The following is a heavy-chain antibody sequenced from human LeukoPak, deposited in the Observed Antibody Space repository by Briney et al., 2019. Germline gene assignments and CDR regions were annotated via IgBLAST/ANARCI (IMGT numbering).Heavy chain of an antibody. CDR1: GFTVSSNY. Sequence: GGSLRLSCAASGFTVSSNYMSWVRQAPGKGLEWVSVIYSGGSTYYADSVKGRFTISRDNSKNTLYLQMNSLRAEDTAVYYCASHDYGDYAGGAFGIWGQGTMVTVSS. J-gene: IGHJ3*02. V-gene: IGHV3-66*04. D-gene: IGHD4-17*01. CDR3: ASHDYGDYAGGAFGI. CDR2: IYSGGST.